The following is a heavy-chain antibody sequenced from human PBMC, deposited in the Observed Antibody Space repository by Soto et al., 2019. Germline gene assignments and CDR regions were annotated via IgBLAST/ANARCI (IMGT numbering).Heavy chain of an antibody. Sequence: PSETLSLTCTVSGGSITSNNYYWAWIRQPPGKGLECIGSIHYSGSTYYDASLKSRVSICVDTSKNQFSLMLRSVTAEDTAVYFCARQDRGGNSYYYVDLWGQGTLVTVSS. D-gene: IGHD1-26*01. V-gene: IGHV4-39*01. CDR3: ARQDRGGNSYYYVDL. CDR2: IHYSGST. J-gene: IGHJ4*01. CDR1: GGSITSNNYY.